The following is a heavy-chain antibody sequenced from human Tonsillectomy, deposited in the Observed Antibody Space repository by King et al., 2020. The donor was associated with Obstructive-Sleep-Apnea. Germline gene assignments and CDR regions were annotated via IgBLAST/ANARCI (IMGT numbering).Heavy chain of an antibody. CDR3: VKGWFDY. CDR1: GFNFSTYA. J-gene: IGHJ4*02. V-gene: IGHV3-64D*09. D-gene: IGHD6-13*01. CDR2: ISRDGVTT. Sequence: VQLVESGGDLVQPGGSLRLSCSASGFNFSTYAIHWLRQAPGRGLEHLSAISRDGVTTYYADSVKDRFTMSRDNSKNTLYLQLSSLRAEDTAVYYCVKGWFDYWGQGTLVTVSS.